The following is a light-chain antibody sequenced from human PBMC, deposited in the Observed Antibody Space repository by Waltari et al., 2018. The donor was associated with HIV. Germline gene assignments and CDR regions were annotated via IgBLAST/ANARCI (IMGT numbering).Light chain of an antibody. V-gene: IGLV2-8*01. CDR1: SSDVGGYNY. Sequence: QSALTQPPSASGSPGQSVTISCTGTSSDVGGYNYVSWYQQHPGKAPKLMIYEVSKRPSGVPDRFASSKSGNTASLTVSGLQAEDEADYYCNSYAGSNNVVFGGGTKVTVL. CDR2: EVS. CDR3: NSYAGSNNVV. J-gene: IGLJ2*01.